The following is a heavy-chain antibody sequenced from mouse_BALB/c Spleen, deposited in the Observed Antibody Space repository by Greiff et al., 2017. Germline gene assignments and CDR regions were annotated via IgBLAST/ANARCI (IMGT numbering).Heavy chain of an antibody. D-gene: IGHD4-1*01. J-gene: IGHJ2*01. V-gene: IGHV5-6*01. Sequence: VQLKESGGDLVKPGGSLKLSCAASGFTFSSYGMSWVRQTPDKRLEWVATISSGGSYTYYPDSVKGRFTISRDNAKNTLYLQMSSLKSEDTAMYYCASLGEDYWGQGTTLTVSS. CDR2: ISSGGSYT. CDR1: GFTFSSYG. CDR3: ASLGEDY.